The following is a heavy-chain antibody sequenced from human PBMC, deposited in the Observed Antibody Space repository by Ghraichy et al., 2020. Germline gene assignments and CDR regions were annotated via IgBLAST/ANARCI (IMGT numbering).Heavy chain of an antibody. Sequence: SETLSLTCTVSGGSISSYYWSWIRQPPGKGLEWIGYIYTSGSTNYNPSLKSRVTISVDTSKNQFSLKLSSVTAADTAVYYCARLGYYDSSGYSVDYYGMDVWGQGTTVTVSS. J-gene: IGHJ6*02. CDR3: ARLGYYDSSGYSVDYYGMDV. CDR1: GGSISSYY. D-gene: IGHD3-22*01. V-gene: IGHV4-4*09. CDR2: IYTSGST.